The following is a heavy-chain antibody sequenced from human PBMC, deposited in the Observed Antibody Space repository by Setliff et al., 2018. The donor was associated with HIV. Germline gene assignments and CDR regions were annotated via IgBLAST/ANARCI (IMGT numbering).Heavy chain of an antibody. V-gene: IGHV4-34*01. CDR1: GGSFSGYY. J-gene: IGHJ5*02. CDR2: IYYSGST. Sequence: PSETLSLTCAVYGGSFSGYYWGWIRQPPGKGLEWIGSIYYSGSTYYTPSLKSRVTISVDTSKNQFFLNLRSVTATDSAVYYCARLGRPYSGQGWFDLWGQGTLVTVSS. CDR3: ARLGRPYSGQGWFDL. D-gene: IGHD5-12*01.